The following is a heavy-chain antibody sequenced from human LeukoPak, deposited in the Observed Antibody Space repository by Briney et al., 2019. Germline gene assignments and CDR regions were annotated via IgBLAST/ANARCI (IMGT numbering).Heavy chain of an antibody. D-gene: IGHD1-26*01. V-gene: IGHV3-21*01. CDR1: GFTFSSYS. Sequence: GGSLRLSCAASGFTFSSYSMNWVRQAPGKGMEWVSSISSSSYIYYSDSVKARVTISRDNAKNSLYLQMNSLRAEDTAVYYCARDRDSGSSLDYWGQGTLVTVSS. CDR3: ARDRDSGSSLDY. CDR2: ISSSSYI. J-gene: IGHJ4*02.